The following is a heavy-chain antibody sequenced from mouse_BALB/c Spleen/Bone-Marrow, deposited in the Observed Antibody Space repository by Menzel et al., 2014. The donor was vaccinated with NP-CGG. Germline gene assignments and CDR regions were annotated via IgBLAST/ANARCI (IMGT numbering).Heavy chain of an antibody. V-gene: IGHV14-3*02. CDR1: GFNIKDTY. CDR2: IDPANGYT. D-gene: IGHD1-1*01. CDR3: ARGTTVVSYYAMDY. J-gene: IGHJ4*01. Sequence: DVKLQESGAELVKPGASVKLSCTASGFNIKDTYMHWVKQRPEQGLEWIGRIDPANGYTKFDPKFQGKATITADTSSNTAYLQLSSLTSEDTVVYYCARGTTVVSYYAMDYWGQRTSVTVSS.